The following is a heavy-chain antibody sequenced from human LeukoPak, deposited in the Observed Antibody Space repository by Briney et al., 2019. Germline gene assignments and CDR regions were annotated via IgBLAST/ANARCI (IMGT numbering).Heavy chain of an antibody. CDR1: GGSISSYY. D-gene: IGHD1-26*01. V-gene: IGHV4-59*01. Sequence: SETLSLTCTVSGGSISSYYWSWIRQPPGKGLEWIGYIYYSGTTNYNPSLKSRVTISVDTSKNQFSLKLSSVTTADTAVYYCARARGPTSPIGYWGQGTLVTVSS. J-gene: IGHJ4*02. CDR2: IYYSGTT. CDR3: ARARGPTSPIGY.